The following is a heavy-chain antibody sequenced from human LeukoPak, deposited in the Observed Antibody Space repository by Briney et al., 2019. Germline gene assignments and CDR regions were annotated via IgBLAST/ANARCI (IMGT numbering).Heavy chain of an antibody. Sequence: PGGSLRLSCAASGFPFIDYSMNWVRQAPGKGLEWISYIGIDSGNTKYADSVKGRFTISGDSAKNSLYLQMNSLRVEDTAVYYCATDHNYAFDNCGQGTLVTVSS. CDR2: IGIDSGNT. CDR1: GFPFIDYS. J-gene: IGHJ4*02. CDR3: ATDHNYAFDN. V-gene: IGHV3-48*04. D-gene: IGHD1-1*01.